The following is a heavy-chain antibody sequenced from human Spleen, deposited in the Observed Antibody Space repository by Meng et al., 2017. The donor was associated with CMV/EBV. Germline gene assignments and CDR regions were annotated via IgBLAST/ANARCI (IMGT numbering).Heavy chain of an antibody. CDR2: IYWDEDK. D-gene: IGHD1-14*01. CDR3: AHRPLITTWYYFDY. CDR1: GFSLSTNAVG. Sequence: QISLKQAGPTLVKPTQSLTLTCPLSGFSLSTNAVGVGWIRQPPGKALEWLALIYWDEDKRYNPSLKSRLTITKDTSKNQVVLTMTNMDPVDTATYYCAHRPLITTWYYFDYWGQGTLVTVSS. V-gene: IGHV2-5*02. J-gene: IGHJ4*02.